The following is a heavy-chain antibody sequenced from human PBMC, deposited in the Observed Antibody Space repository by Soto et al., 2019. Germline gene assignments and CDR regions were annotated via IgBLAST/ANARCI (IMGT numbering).Heavy chain of an antibody. Sequence: QVQLQESGPGLVKPSETLSLTCTVSGGSISSYYWSWIRQPPGKGLEWIGYIYYSGSTNYNPSLKSRVTISVDTSKNQFSLKLSSVTAADTAVYYCARLDIVVVPAAMRYYYYYMDVWGKGTTVTVSS. CDR2: IYYSGST. D-gene: IGHD2-2*01. CDR3: ARLDIVVVPAAMRYYYYYMDV. CDR1: GGSISSYY. J-gene: IGHJ6*03. V-gene: IGHV4-59*08.